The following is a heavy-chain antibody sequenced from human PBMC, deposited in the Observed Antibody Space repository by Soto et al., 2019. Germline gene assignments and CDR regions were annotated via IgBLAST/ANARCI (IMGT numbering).Heavy chain of an antibody. Sequence: EVQLVESGGGLVLPGGSLRLSCAASGFTFSRYWMHWVRQAPGKGLVWVSRISSYGSDTHYADSVKGRFTISRDNAKNTLYLLMNSLRADDTAVYYCASNYAYAEGYYWYGIDVWGQGTTVTVSS. CDR3: ASNYAYAEGYYWYGIDV. D-gene: IGHD3-16*01. J-gene: IGHJ6*02. CDR2: ISSYGSDT. V-gene: IGHV3-74*01. CDR1: GFTFSRYW.